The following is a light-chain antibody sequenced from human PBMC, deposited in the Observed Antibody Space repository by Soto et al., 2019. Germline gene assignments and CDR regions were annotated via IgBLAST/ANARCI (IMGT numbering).Light chain of an antibody. CDR3: QQYYSFPRT. J-gene: IGKJ1*01. V-gene: IGKV1D-8*01. CDR1: QGISCY. Sequence: VIWMTQSPSLLSASTGDRVTISCRMSQGISCYLAWYQQNPCKAPELLIYAASTLQSGVPSRFSGSGSGTDFTLSISCLQSEDFATYYCQQYYSFPRTVGQGTKVDSK. CDR2: AAS.